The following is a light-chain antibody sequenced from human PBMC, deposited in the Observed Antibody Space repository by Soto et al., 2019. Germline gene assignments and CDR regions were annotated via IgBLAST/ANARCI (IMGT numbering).Light chain of an antibody. CDR3: QQYYSTPPWT. Sequence: DIVMTQSPASLAVSLGERATINFKSSQSVLFSSNNKNYLAWYQQKPGQPPKLLIYWASTRESGVPDRFSGSGSGTDFTLTISSLQAEDVAVYYCQQYYSTPPWTFGQGTKVDIK. J-gene: IGKJ1*01. V-gene: IGKV4-1*01. CDR1: QSVLFSSNNKNY. CDR2: WAS.